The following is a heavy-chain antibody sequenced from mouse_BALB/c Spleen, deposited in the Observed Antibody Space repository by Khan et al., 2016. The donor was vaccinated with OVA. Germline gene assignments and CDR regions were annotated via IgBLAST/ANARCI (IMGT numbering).Heavy chain of an antibody. CDR3: ARDRPTPYVWFAY. V-gene: IGHV2-9*02. J-gene: IGHJ3*01. CDR2: IWAGGNT. D-gene: IGHD1-1*01. Sequence: QVQLKESGPGLVAPSQSLSITCTVSGFSLTTYGVHWVRQPPGKGLEWLGIIWAGGNTNYNSALMSSLNITTDNSQSQVFLKMNSLQTDATAMFYCARDRPTPYVWFAYWGQGTLVTVSA. CDR1: GFSLTTYG.